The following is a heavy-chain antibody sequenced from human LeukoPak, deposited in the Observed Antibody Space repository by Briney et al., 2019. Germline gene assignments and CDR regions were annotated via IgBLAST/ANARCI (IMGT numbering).Heavy chain of an antibody. D-gene: IGHD5-12*01. Sequence: PGGSLRLSCAASGFTFSTYWMHWVRQAPGKGLVWVSCISGDGSSTSYADSVRGRFTISRDSAKNTLYLQMNSLGAEDTAVYYCARDPSGYGYWGQGTLVTVSS. CDR3: ARDPSGYGY. CDR1: GFTFSTYW. V-gene: IGHV3-74*01. J-gene: IGHJ4*02. CDR2: ISGDGSST.